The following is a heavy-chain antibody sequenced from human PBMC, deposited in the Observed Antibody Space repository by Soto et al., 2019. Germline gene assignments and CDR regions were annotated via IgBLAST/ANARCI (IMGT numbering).Heavy chain of an antibody. CDR1: GGSISSYY. J-gene: IGHJ4*02. CDR2: IYYSGST. D-gene: IGHD3-3*01. V-gene: IGHV4-59*12. CDR3: ARGIVDFWSGRHYFDY. Sequence: SETLSLTCTVSGGSISSYYWSWIRQPPGKGLEWIGYIYYSGSTNYNPSLKSRVTMSIDTSKNQFSLKLTSVTAADTAVYFCARGIVDFWSGRHYFDYWGQGTLVTVSS.